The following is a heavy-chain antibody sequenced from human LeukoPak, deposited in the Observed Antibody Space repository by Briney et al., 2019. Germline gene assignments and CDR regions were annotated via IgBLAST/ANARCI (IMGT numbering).Heavy chain of an antibody. V-gene: IGHV1-69*04. CDR1: GGSFSNYA. D-gene: IGHD1-26*01. CDR3: ARVYWELLPMGYFQH. J-gene: IGHJ1*01. Sequence: SVKVSCKASGGSFSNYAFSWVRQAPGQGLEWMGRITPIVVIATYIQKFQGRVTITANKFTSTAYMELSSLTSEDTAVYYCARVYWELLPMGYFQHWGQGTLVTVSS. CDR2: ITPIVVIA.